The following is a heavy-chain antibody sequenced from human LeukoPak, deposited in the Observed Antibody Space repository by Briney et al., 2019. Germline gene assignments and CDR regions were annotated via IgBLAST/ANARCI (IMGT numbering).Heavy chain of an antibody. CDR1: EFIVSSKY. V-gene: IGHV3-21*01. J-gene: IGHJ4*02. Sequence: GGSLRLSCAASEFIVSSKYMSWVRQAPGKGLEWVSSISSSSSYIYYADSVKGRFTISRDNTKNSMYLRVNSLRAEDTAVYYCARSPYYDFWSGPPSYFDYWGQGTLVTVSS. CDR3: ARSPYYDFWSGPPSYFDY. CDR2: ISSSSSYI. D-gene: IGHD3-3*01.